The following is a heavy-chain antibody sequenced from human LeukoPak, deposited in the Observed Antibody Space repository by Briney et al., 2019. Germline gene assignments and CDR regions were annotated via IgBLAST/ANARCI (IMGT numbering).Heavy chain of an antibody. CDR1: GGSTSSYY. V-gene: IGHV4-59*01. Sequence: PSETLSLTCTVSGGSTSSYYWSWIRQPPGKGLEWIGYIYYSGSTNYNPSLKSRVTISVDTSKNQFSLKLSSVTAADTAVYYCARYDSSGSFDYWGQRTLVTVSS. CDR3: ARYDSSGSFDY. J-gene: IGHJ4*02. CDR2: IYYSGST. D-gene: IGHD3-22*01.